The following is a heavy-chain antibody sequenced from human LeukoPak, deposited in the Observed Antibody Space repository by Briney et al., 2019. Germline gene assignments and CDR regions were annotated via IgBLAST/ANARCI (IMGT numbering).Heavy chain of an antibody. V-gene: IGHV3-23*01. CDR3: AKSCDSVIVPGAPYYPGMYV. Sequence: PGGSLRLSCAASGFTFDSYAMSWLRHAPGKGLEWVSTLSGSGGITPNADTANGRHTISRNNSKNTLYLQINSLRAQDTAIYYYAKSCDSVIVPGAPYYPGMYVWGQGTTVTVSS. CDR2: LSGSGGIT. D-gene: IGHD2-2*01. J-gene: IGHJ6*02. CDR1: GFTFDSYA.